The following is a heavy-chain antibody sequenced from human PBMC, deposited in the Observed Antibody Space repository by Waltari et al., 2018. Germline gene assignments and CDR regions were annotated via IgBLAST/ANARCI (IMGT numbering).Heavy chain of an antibody. J-gene: IGHJ4*02. D-gene: IGHD5-18*01. CDR3: ARQGDSYGFFDS. CDR2: TYDIVTT. V-gene: IGHV4-39*01. Sequence: QLQLQESGPGLVKPSEPLSLTCPVSGGSISSNHYYWGCIRQSPGKGLEWIGSTYDIVTTSYNPSLQSRATISVDTSKNQFSLKLTSVIAADTAMYYCARQGDSYGFFDSWGLGTLVTISS. CDR1: GGSISSNHYY.